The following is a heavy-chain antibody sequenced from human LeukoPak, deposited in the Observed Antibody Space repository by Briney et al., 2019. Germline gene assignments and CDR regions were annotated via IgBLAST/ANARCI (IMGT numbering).Heavy chain of an antibody. CDR1: GGSISSYY. CDR2: ISTSGST. CDR3: ATDGYNRKWYFDY. D-gene: IGHD5-24*01. J-gene: IGHJ4*02. V-gene: IGHV4-4*07. Sequence: SETLSLTCTVSGGSISSYYWSWIRQPAGKGLESIGHISTSGSTNYNPSLKSRVTMSVDTSKNQFSLKLSSVTAADTAIYFCATDGYNRKWYFDYWGQGALVTVSS.